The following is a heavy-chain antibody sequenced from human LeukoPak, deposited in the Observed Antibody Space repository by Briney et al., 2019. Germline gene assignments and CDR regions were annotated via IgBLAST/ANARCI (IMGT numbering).Heavy chain of an antibody. CDR2: ISAYNGDT. D-gene: IGHD2-15*01. V-gene: IGHV1-18*01. CDR3: ARVVVVVAATTYNWFDP. Sequence: ASVKVSCKASGYTFTSYGISWVRQAPGQGLEWMGWISAYNGDTNYAQKLQGRVSMTTDTSTSTVCMELRSLRSDDTAVYYCARVVVVVAATTYNWFDPWGQGTLVTVSS. CDR1: GYTFTSYG. J-gene: IGHJ5*02.